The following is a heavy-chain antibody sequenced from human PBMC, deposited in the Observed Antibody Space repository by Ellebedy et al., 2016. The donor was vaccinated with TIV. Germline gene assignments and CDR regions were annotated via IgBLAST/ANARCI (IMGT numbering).Heavy chain of an antibody. J-gene: IGHJ4*02. V-gene: IGHV1-69*13. D-gene: IGHD1-26*01. CDR3: ARGDAVESAGRQWELPTLPGD. CDR2: IIPIFGTA. Sequence: AASVKVSCKASGGTFSSYAISWVRQAPGQGLEWMGGIIPIFGTANYAQKFQGRVTITADESTSTAYMELSSLRSEDTAVYYCARGDAVESAGRQWELPTLPGDWGQGTLVTVSS. CDR1: GGTFSSYA.